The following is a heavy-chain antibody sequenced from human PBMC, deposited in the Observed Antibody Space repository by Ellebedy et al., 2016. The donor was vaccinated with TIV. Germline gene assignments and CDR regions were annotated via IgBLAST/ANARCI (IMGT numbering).Heavy chain of an antibody. V-gene: IGHV3-23*01. CDR3: ARVGDGSDY. CDR2: IGGDDHT. J-gene: IGHJ4*02. CDR1: GFNFDSNA. D-gene: IGHD2-15*01. Sequence: PGGSLRLSCVASGFNFDSNAMSWVRQTPGKGLGWFAVIGGDDHTHYAHFVEGRFTISRDRSKSTLHLEMSRLRVEDTVVYYCARVGDGSDYWGQGTLVTVSS.